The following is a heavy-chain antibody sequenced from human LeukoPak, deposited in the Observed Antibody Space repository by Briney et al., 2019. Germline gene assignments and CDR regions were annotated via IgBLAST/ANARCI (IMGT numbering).Heavy chain of an antibody. CDR3: ARDTPTELRLGELSLYLGAFDI. J-gene: IGHJ3*02. D-gene: IGHD3-16*02. CDR1: GFTVSSNY. CDR2: IYSGGST. Sequence: GGSLRLSCAASGFTVSSNYMSWVRLAPGKGLEWVSVIYSGGSTYYADSVKGRFTISRDNSKNTLYLQMNSLRAEDTAVYYCARDTPTELRLGELSLYLGAFDIWGQGTMVTVSS. V-gene: IGHV3-53*01.